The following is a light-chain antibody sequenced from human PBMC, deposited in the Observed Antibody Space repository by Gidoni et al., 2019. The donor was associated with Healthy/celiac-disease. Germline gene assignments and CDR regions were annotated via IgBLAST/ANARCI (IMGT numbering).Light chain of an antibody. CDR3: QQRSNWRGVFT. V-gene: IGKV3-11*01. CDR1: ERVSSY. CDR2: DAS. J-gene: IGKJ3*01. Sequence: DSVLTQSPATLSLSPGERATLSCSASERVSSYLAWYQQKPGQAPRLLIYDASNSATGIPARFSCSGSGTDFTLTISSLEPEAFAVYYCQQRSNWRGVFTFGPGTKVDIK.